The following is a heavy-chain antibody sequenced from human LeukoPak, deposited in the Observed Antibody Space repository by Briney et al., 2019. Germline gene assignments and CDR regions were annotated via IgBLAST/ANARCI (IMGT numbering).Heavy chain of an antibody. CDR3: ARDVGYFRFDY. Sequence: PGGSLRLSCAASGFTFSTYWMTWVRQAPGKGLEWVANIKEDGSDKYYVDSVKGRFTISRDNAKNSLYLQMNNLRAADTAVYYCARDVGYFRFDYWGQGTLVTVSS. D-gene: IGHD5-18*01. CDR2: IKEDGSDK. J-gene: IGHJ4*02. V-gene: IGHV3-7*01. CDR1: GFTFSTYW.